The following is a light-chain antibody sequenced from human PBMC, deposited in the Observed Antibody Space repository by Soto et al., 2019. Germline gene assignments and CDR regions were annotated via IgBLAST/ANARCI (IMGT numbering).Light chain of an antibody. CDR2: GIS. V-gene: IGKV1-6*01. CDR3: LHDALFPYS. J-gene: IGKJ2*03. CDR1: QAIRND. Sequence: AIQMTQSPSSLSASVGDTVTFTCRASQAIRNDLGWFQQRPGKPPKLLIYGISILQTGVPSRFSGSGSDTDFTLTISGLQPEDFATYYCLHDALFPYSFGQGTKLEIQ.